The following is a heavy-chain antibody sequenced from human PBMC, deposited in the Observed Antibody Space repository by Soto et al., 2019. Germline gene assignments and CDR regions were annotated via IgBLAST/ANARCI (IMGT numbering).Heavy chain of an antibody. CDR1: GFTFSSYS. CDR2: ISSSSSTI. CDR3: ARVQVGDVSIFGVVTEYYYYMDV. Sequence: EVQLVESGGGLVQPGGSLRLSCAASGFTFSSYSMNWVRQAPGKGLEWVSYISSSSSTIYYADSVKGRFTISRDSAKNSLYLQMSSLRAEDTAVYHCARVQVGDVSIFGVVTEYYYYMDVWGKGTTVTVSS. V-gene: IGHV3-48*01. D-gene: IGHD3-3*02. J-gene: IGHJ6*03.